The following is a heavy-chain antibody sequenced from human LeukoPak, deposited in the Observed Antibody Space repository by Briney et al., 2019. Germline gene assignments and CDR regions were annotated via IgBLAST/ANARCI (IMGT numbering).Heavy chain of an antibody. CDR3: ARDPGYYDSSGYVD. CDR1: GGSISSGDYY. Sequence: SETLSLTCTVSGGSISSGDYYWSWIRQPPGKGLEWIGYIYYSGSTYYNPSLKSRVTISVDTSKNQFSLKLSSVTAADTAVYYCARDPGYYDSSGYVDWGRGTLVTVSS. V-gene: IGHV4-30-4*01. D-gene: IGHD3-22*01. CDR2: IYYSGST. J-gene: IGHJ4*02.